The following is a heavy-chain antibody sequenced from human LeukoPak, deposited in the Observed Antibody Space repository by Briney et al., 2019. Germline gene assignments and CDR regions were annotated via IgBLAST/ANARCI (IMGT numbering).Heavy chain of an antibody. J-gene: IGHJ5*02. V-gene: IGHV3-43*02. CDR2: ISGDGGST. CDR1: GFTFSSYS. CDR3: AKNGYNFHRIQYNWFDP. D-gene: IGHD5-24*01. Sequence: GGSLRLSCAASGFTFSSYSMNWVRQAPGKGLEWVSLISGDGGSTYYADSVKGRFTISRDNSKNSLYLQMNSLRTEDTALYYCAKNGYNFHRIQYNWFDPWAREPWSPSPQ.